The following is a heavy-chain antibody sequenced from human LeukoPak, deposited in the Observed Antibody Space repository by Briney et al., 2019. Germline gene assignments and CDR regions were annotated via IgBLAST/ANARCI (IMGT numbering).Heavy chain of an antibody. V-gene: IGHV3-21*01. Sequence: GGSLRLSCAASGFTFSSYRMNWVRQAPGGGLEWVSFISSSSSYIDYADSVKGRFTISRDNAKNSLYLQMNSLRAEDTAVYYCVRDSYSNYFDYWGQGTLVTVSS. CDR3: VRDSYSNYFDY. CDR1: GFTFSSYR. D-gene: IGHD4-11*01. CDR2: ISSSSSYI. J-gene: IGHJ4*02.